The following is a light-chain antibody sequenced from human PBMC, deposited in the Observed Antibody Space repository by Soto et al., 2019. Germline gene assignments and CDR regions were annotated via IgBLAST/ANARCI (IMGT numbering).Light chain of an antibody. V-gene: IGLV1-47*02. J-gene: IGLJ2*01. CDR3: AAWDDSSRV. CDR1: SSNIGSNY. Sequence: QSVLTQPPSASGTPGQRVTISCSGSSSNIGSNYAYWYQQLPGTAPKLLIYSNNQRPSGVPDRFSGSKSGTSASLAISGLRSEDEADYYCAAWDDSSRVFGGGTKLTVL. CDR2: SNN.